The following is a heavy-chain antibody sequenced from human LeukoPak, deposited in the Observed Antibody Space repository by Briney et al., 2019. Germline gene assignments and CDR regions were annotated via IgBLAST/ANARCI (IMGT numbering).Heavy chain of an antibody. D-gene: IGHD3-22*01. Sequence: GGSLRLSCAASGFTFSSYAMHWVRQAPGKGLEWVAVISYGGSNKYYADSVKGRFTISRDNSKNTLYLQMNSLRAEDTAVYYCAKSYYYDKLAYYWGQGTLVTVSS. V-gene: IGHV3-30*18. CDR1: GFTFSSYA. J-gene: IGHJ4*02. CDR3: AKSYYYDKLAYY. CDR2: ISYGGSNK.